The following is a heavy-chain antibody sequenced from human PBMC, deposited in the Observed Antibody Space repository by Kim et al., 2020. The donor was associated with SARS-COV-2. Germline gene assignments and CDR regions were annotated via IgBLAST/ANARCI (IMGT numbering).Heavy chain of an antibody. CDR2: INPNSGGT. CDR1: GYTFTGYY. V-gene: IGHV1-2*02. Sequence: ASVKVSCKASGYTFTGYYMHWVRQAPGQGLEWMGWINPNSGGTNYAQKFQGRVTMTRDTSISTAYMELSRLRSDDTAVYYCAREPLPYYDFWSGYYNDRYAFDIWGQGTMVTVSS. J-gene: IGHJ3*02. CDR3: AREPLPYYDFWSGYYNDRYAFDI. D-gene: IGHD3-3*01.